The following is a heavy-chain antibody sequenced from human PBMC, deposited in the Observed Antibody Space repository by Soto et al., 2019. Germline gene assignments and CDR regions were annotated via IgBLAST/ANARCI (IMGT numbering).Heavy chain of an antibody. CDR2: IYSSGTT. CDR3: ARLRNHYFMDA. Sequence: QVQLQASGPGLMRPSETLSLTCSVSDGSISGLYWTWVRQSPGKGLEWIGWIYSSGTTNYNPSLKSRVAFSVDTSKNQFSLKLTSVTAAETAIYYCARLRNHYFMDAWGKGTTVAVSS. CDR1: DGSISGLY. D-gene: IGHD1-1*01. V-gene: IGHV4-59*08. J-gene: IGHJ6*03.